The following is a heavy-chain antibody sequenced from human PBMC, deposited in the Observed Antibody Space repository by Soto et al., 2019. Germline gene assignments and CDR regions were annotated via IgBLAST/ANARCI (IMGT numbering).Heavy chain of an antibody. CDR1: GFTFSSYA. V-gene: IGHV3-23*01. D-gene: IGHD2-15*01. J-gene: IGHJ4*02. CDR3: AKYRYRWSLSFDY. Sequence: EVQLLESGGGLVQPGGSLRLSCAASGFTFSSYAMSWVRQAPGKGLEWVSGITGSGGSTYYADSVKGRFTISRDNSKNTLYLQMNSLRAEDKAVYYCAKYRYRWSLSFDYWGQGTLVTVSS. CDR2: ITGSGGST.